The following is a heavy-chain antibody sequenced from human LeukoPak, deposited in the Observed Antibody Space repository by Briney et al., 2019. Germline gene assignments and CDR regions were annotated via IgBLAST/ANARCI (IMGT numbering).Heavy chain of an antibody. CDR3: ARGPYYSSSWANWFDP. J-gene: IGHJ5*02. CDR1: GFTFDDYA. CDR2: INWKGGST. D-gene: IGHD6-13*01. V-gene: IGHV3-20*01. Sequence: PGGSLRLSCAASGFTFDDYAMTWVRQAPGKGLEWVSGINWKGGSTGYADSVKGRFTISRDNAKNSLYLQMNSLRAEDTALYHCARGPYYSSSWANWFDPWGQGTLVTVSS.